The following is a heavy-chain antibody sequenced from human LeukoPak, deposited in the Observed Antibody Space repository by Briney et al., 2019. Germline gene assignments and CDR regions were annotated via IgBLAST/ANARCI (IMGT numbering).Heavy chain of an antibody. V-gene: IGHV4-39*07. J-gene: IGHJ5*02. CDR3: ARVQIVVVAATYWFDP. Sequence: SETLSLTCTVSGGSISSSSYYWGWIRQPPGKGLEWIGSIYYSGTSYYNPSLKSRVTISVDTSKNQFSLKLSSVTAADTAVYFCARVQIVVVAATYWFDPWGQGTLVTVSS. CDR1: GGSISSSSYY. CDR2: IYYSGTS. D-gene: IGHD2-15*01.